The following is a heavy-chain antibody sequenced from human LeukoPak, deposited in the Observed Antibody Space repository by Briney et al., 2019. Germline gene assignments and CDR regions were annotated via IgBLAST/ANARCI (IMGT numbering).Heavy chain of an antibody. CDR1: GGTFSSYA. Sequence: GSSVKVSCKASGGTFSSYAISWVRQAPGQGLEWMGRIIPILGIANYAQKFQGRVTITADKSTSTAYMELSSLRSEDTAVYYCARDSYGVGSFDYWGQGTLVTVSS. D-gene: IGHD5-18*01. J-gene: IGHJ4*02. V-gene: IGHV1-69*04. CDR2: IIPILGIA. CDR3: ARDSYGVGSFDY.